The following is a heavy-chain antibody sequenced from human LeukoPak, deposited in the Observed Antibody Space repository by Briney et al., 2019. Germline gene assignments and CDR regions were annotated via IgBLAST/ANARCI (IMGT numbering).Heavy chain of an antibody. Sequence: SVKVSCKASGGTFSSYAISWVRQAPGQGLEWMGGIIPIFGTANYAQKFQGRVTITADESTSTAYMELSSLRSEDTAVYYCASQSGSYAPFDYWGQGTLVTVSS. J-gene: IGHJ4*02. CDR1: GGTFSSYA. CDR3: ASQSGSYAPFDY. D-gene: IGHD1-26*01. V-gene: IGHV1-69*13. CDR2: IIPIFGTA.